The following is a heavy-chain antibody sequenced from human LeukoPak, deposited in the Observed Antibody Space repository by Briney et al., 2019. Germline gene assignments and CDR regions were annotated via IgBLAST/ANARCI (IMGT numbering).Heavy chain of an antibody. V-gene: IGHV1-8*01. D-gene: IGHD3-22*01. J-gene: IGHJ4*02. Sequence: GASVTVSCKASGYTFTSYDINWVRQATGQGLEWMGWMNPNSGNTGYAQKFQGRVTMTRNTSISTAYMELSSLRSEDTAVYYCATEFYDSSGYYLVGNYWGQGTLVTVSS. CDR3: ATEFYDSSGYYLVGNY. CDR2: MNPNSGNT. CDR1: GYTFTSYD.